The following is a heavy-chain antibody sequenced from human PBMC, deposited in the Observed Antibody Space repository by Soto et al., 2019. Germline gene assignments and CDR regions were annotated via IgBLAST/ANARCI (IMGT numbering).Heavy chain of an antibody. V-gene: IGHV1-18*01. CDR3: ARSRGYCSGGSCYLDY. D-gene: IGHD2-15*01. J-gene: IGHJ4*02. CDR1: GYTFTSYG. CDR2: ISAYNGDT. Sequence: GASVKVSCKASGYTFTSYGISWVRQAPEQGLEWMGWISAYNGDTNYAQKLQGRVTMTTDTSTSTAYMELRSLRSDDTAVYYCARSRGYCSGGSCYLDYWGQGTLVTVSS.